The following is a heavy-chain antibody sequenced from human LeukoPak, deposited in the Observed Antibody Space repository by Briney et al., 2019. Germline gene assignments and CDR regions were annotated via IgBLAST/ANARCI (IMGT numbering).Heavy chain of an antibody. CDR3: AREAITILDY. CDR2: IIPILGIA. V-gene: IGHV1-69*04. CDR1: GGTFSSYA. J-gene: IGHJ4*02. Sequence: SVKVSCKASGGTFSSYAISWVRQAPGQGLEWMGRIIPILGIANYAQKFQGRVTITADKSTSTAYMELSSLRSEDTAVYCCAREAITILDYWGQGTLVTVSS. D-gene: IGHD3-3*01.